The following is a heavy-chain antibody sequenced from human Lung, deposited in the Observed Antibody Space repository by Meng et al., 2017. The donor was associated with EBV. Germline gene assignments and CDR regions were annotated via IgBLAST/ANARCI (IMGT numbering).Heavy chain of an antibody. Sequence: SGPDLVKPSGTRVLTWDVSVAYCSGTDLWSWSRQPPGKGLEWIGESYHSGSTNSNPPLKSRVTISVDTSKTQFSLSLNSVIAADTAVYYCARGGTSSAPFDYWGQETLVTVSS. CDR2: SYHSGST. D-gene: IGHD2-2*01. CDR3: ARGGTSSAPFDY. J-gene: IGHJ4*02. V-gene: IGHV4-4*02. CDR1: VAYCSGTDL.